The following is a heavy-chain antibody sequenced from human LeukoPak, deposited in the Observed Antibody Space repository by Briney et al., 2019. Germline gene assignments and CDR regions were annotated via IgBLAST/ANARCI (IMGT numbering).Heavy chain of an antibody. CDR1: GFTFSSFS. V-gene: IGHV3-21*01. D-gene: IGHD3-22*01. CDR3: ARGQFRYYDSSGYYGPDY. Sequence: GGSLRLSCAASGFTFSSFSMNWVRQAPGKGLEWVSSISSSSNYIYYADSVKGRFTISRDNAKNSLYLQMNSLRAEDTAVYYCARGQFRYYDSSGYYGPDYWGQGTLVTVSS. CDR2: ISSSSNYI. J-gene: IGHJ4*02.